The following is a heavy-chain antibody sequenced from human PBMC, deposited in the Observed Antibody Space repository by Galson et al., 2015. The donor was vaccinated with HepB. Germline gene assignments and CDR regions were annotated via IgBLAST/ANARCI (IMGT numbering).Heavy chain of an antibody. CDR3: ARGSAAADFDY. CDR2: ISAYNGNT. Sequence: SLKVSCKASGYAFTSYAISWVRQAPGQGLEWMGWISAYNGNTNYAQKLQGRVTMTTDTSTSTAYMELRSLRSDDTAVYYCARGSAAADFDYWGQGTLVTVSS. D-gene: IGHD6-13*01. CDR1: GYAFTSYA. V-gene: IGHV1-18*01. J-gene: IGHJ4*02.